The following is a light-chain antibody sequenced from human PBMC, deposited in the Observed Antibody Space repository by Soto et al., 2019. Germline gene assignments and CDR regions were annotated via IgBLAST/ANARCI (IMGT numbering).Light chain of an antibody. CDR2: WAS. J-gene: IGKJ2*01. Sequence: DIVMTQSPDSLAVSLGERATINCKSSQSVLYSSNKKNYLAWYQQKPGQPPKLLIYWASTRESGIPDRFSGSVSGTDFTLTISSLQAEDVAVYYCQQYYTTPPYTFGQGTKLEIK. CDR1: QSVLYSSNKKNY. CDR3: QQYYTTPPYT. V-gene: IGKV4-1*01.